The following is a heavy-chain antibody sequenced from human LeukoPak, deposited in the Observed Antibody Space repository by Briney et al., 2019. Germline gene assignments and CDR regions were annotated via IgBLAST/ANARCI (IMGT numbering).Heavy chain of an antibody. CDR2: ITSVSSIL. J-gene: IGHJ3*02. D-gene: IGHD1-1*01. V-gene: IGHV3-48*02. Sequence: PGGSLRLSCAASGFTFSSYWMNWVRQAPGKGLEWVSYITSVSSILSYADSVKGRFTISRDNAKNSLYLQMNSLRDEDTAVYYCARDLDWTFDIWGQGTMVTVSS. CDR1: GFTFSSYW. CDR3: ARDLDWTFDI.